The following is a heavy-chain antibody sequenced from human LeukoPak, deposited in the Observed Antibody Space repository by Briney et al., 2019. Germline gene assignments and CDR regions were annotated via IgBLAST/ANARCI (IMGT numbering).Heavy chain of an antibody. J-gene: IGHJ4*02. Sequence: PGGSLRLSCAASGFTFSDYYMTWIRRAPGKGLEWVSYISTTSGFRNYADSVRGRFTISRDNAKNSLYLQMNPLRDEDTAVYYCAKGSPPGDWGQGTLVTV. CDR3: AKGSPPGD. CDR1: GFTFSDYY. CDR2: ISTTSGFR. D-gene: IGHD3-16*01. V-gene: IGHV3-11*05.